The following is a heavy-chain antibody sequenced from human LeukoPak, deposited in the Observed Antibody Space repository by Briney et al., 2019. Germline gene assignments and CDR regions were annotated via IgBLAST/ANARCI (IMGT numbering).Heavy chain of an antibody. V-gene: IGHV3-30-3*01. Sequence: GWSLRLSCAASGFRFSDYAVHWIRLAPGKGLEWVAIISKDGYNTDYADSVKGRFTISRDNSKNTLYLQMNSLRVEDTALYYCARNDYGTYYFDYWGQGTLVTVSS. D-gene: IGHD4-17*01. CDR3: ARNDYGTYYFDY. CDR2: ISKDGYNT. CDR1: GFRFSDYA. J-gene: IGHJ4*02.